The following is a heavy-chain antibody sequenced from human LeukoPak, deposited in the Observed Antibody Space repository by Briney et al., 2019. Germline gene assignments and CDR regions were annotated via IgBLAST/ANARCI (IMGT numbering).Heavy chain of an antibody. Sequence: ASVKVSCKASGYTFTGYYMHWVRQDPGQGLEWMGWINPNSGGTNYAQKFQGRVTMTRDTSISTAYMELSRLRSDDTAVYYCARDSLRITMVRGVIVSPAYWFDPWGQGTLVTVSS. J-gene: IGHJ5*02. CDR1: GYTFTGYY. V-gene: IGHV1-2*02. CDR2: INPNSGGT. D-gene: IGHD3-10*01. CDR3: ARDSLRITMVRGVIVSPAYWFDP.